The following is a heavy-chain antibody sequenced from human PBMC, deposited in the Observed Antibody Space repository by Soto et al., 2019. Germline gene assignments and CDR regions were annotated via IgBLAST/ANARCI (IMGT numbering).Heavy chain of an antibody. V-gene: IGHV1-69*01. CDR2: IIPIFGTA. D-gene: IGHD5-12*01. Sequence: QVQLVQSGAEVKKPGSSVKVSCKASGGTFSSYAISWVRQAPGQGREWMGGIIPIFGTANYAQKFQGRVTITADESTSTAYMELSSLRSEDTAVYYCAREERRWLQSGLFDYWGQGTLVTVSS. J-gene: IGHJ4*02. CDR3: AREERRWLQSGLFDY. CDR1: GGTFSSYA.